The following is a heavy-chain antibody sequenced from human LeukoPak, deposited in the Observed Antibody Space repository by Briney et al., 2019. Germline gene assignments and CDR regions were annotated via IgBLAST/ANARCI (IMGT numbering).Heavy chain of an antibody. Sequence: ASVKVSCKTSGYTFTSYDINWVRQATGQGLEWMGWMNPKSGNTGSAQRFQGRVTMTRDTSISTAYMELSSLRSEDTAVYYCARDPGSITIFGVVDYYYGMDVWGQGTTVTVSS. J-gene: IGHJ6*02. CDR2: MNPKSGNT. V-gene: IGHV1-8*01. D-gene: IGHD3-3*01. CDR3: ARDPGSITIFGVVDYYYGMDV. CDR1: GYTFTSYD.